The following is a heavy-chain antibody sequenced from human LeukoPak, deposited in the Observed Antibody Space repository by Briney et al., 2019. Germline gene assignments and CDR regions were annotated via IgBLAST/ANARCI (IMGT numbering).Heavy chain of an antibody. CDR1: GFTLSEYD. Sequence: PGGSLRLSCAASGFTLSEYDMHWVRQPRGEGLEWVSAIGTAGDTFYPGSVKGRFTISRENAKNSLSLQMNSLRAEDTAVYYCVRQQTPHGNFDYWGQGTLVTVSS. D-gene: IGHD1-26*01. CDR2: IGTAGDT. J-gene: IGHJ4*02. V-gene: IGHV3-13*01. CDR3: VRQQTPHGNFDY.